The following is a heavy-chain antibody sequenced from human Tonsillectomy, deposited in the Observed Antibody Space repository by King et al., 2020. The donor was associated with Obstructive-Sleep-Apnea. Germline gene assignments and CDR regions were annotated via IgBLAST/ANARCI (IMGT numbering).Heavy chain of an antibody. CDR2: IFIDGRK. D-gene: IGHD5-24*01. V-gene: IGHV3-53*04. CDR3: ASPVEMSTIGPGPAFDH. CDR1: GFTVSSSF. Sequence: VQLVESGGGLVRPGGSLRLSCAASGFTVSSSFMTWVRQAPGKGLEWVSDIFIDGRKSYADSGRGRLTISRHNSKNTLYLQMNSLIPEDTAVYYCASPVEMSTIGPGPAFDHWGQGTLVTVSS. J-gene: IGHJ4*02.